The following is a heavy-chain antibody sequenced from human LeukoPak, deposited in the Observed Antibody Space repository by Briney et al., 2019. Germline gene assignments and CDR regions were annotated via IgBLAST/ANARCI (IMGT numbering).Heavy chain of an antibody. J-gene: IGHJ4*02. CDR3: ARGAGSSGPELDY. CDR1: GGSISSGGYY. CDR2: IYYSGST. Sequence: KPSETLSLTCTVSGGSISSGGYYWSWIRQHPGKGLEWIGYIYYSGSTYYNPSLKSRATISVDTSKNQFSLKLSSVTAADTAVYYCARGAGSSGPELDYWGQGTLVTVSS. V-gene: IGHV4-31*03. D-gene: IGHD3-22*01.